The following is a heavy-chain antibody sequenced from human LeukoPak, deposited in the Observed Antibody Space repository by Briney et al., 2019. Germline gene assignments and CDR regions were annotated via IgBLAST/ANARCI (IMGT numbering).Heavy chain of an antibody. D-gene: IGHD2-21*01. CDR1: GFTFSTYW. CDR3: ARMYCGGGKCYLSYFDY. Sequence: GSLRLSCAGSGFTFSTYWMSWVRQAPGKGLEWVANINQDGGEKHYVDSVKGRFTISRDNAKDSLDLQLNSLRGEDTAVYYCARMYCGGGKCYLSYFDYWGQGTVVTVSS. J-gene: IGHJ4*02. CDR2: INQDGGEK. V-gene: IGHV3-7*04.